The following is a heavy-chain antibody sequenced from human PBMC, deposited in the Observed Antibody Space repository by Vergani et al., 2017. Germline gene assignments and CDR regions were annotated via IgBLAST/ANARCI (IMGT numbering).Heavy chain of an antibody. CDR3: ASDTHSGQRADR. Sequence: QLQLQESGPGLEEPSETLSLTCTVSGGFITTSGSYWGWIRQPPGKGLEWLASIKSGGNTYLNPSLKSRVTISVDASKNQFFLKLTSVTAADTAVYYCASDTHSGQRADRWGQGILVTVTS. CDR1: GGFITTSGSY. D-gene: IGHD6-19*01. CDR2: IKSGGNT. V-gene: IGHV4-39*01. J-gene: IGHJ5*02.